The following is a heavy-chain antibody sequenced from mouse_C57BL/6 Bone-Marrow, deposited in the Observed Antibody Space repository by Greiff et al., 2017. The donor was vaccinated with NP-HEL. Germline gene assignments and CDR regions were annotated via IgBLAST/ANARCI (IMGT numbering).Heavy chain of an antibody. Sequence: VQLQQSGAELARPGASVKLSCTASGYTFTSYGISWVKQRTGQGLEWIGEIYPRSGNTYYNEKFKGKATLTADKSSSTAYMELRSLTSEDSAVYFCARRMGSTYYYAMDYWGQGTSVTVSS. CDR3: ARRMGSTYYYAMDY. CDR1: GYTFTSYG. V-gene: IGHV1-81*01. J-gene: IGHJ4*01. D-gene: IGHD2-3*01. CDR2: IYPRSGNT.